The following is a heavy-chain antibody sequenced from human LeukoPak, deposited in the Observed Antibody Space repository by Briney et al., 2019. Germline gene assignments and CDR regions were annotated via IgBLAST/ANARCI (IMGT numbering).Heavy chain of an antibody. CDR3: AKERLLWFGELLAHFDY. Sequence: GGSLRLSCAASGFTFSSYAMSWVRQAPGKGLEWVSAISGSGGSTYYADSVKGRFTISRDNSKNTLYLQMNSLGAEDTAVYYCAKERLLWFGELLAHFDYWGQGTLVTVSS. D-gene: IGHD3-10*01. J-gene: IGHJ4*02. CDR2: ISGSGGST. CDR1: GFTFSSYA. V-gene: IGHV3-23*01.